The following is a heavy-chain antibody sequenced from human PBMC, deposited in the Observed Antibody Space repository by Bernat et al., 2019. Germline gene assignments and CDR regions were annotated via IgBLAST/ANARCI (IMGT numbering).Heavy chain of an antibody. CDR1: GGSFSGYY. CDR3: RGYDEYSGQTGDYRYFDY. CDR2: INHSGST. V-gene: IGHV4-34*01. J-gene: IGHJ4*03. Sequence: QVQLQQWGAGLLKPSETLSLTCAVYGGSFSGYYWSWIRQPPGKGLEWIGEINHSGSTNYNPSLKSRVTISVDTSKNQFSLKLSSVTAADTAVYYCRGYDEYSGQTGDYRYFDYWGQGTLVTVSS. D-gene: IGHD5-12*01.